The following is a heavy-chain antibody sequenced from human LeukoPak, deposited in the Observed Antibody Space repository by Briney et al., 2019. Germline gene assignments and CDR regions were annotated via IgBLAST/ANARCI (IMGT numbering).Heavy chain of an antibody. CDR1: GFTFSSYW. Sequence: QPGGSLRLSCAASGFTFSSYWMHWVRQDPGKGLVWVSRINSDGSSISYADSVKGRFTISRDNSKNTLYLQMNSLRAEDTAVYYCAVGSYYGSGSLVGYYYYYMDVWGKGTTVTISS. D-gene: IGHD3-10*01. V-gene: IGHV3-74*01. J-gene: IGHJ6*03. CDR3: AVGSYYGSGSLVGYYYYYMDV. CDR2: INSDGSSI.